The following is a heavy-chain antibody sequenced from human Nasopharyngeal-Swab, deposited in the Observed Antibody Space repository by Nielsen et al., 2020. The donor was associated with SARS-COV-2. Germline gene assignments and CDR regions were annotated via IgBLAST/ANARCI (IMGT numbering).Heavy chain of an antibody. D-gene: IGHD3-22*01. CDR1: GFTFSSYS. V-gene: IGHV3-48*04. J-gene: IGHJ5*02. CDR2: ISSSSSTI. CDR3: AREVRRITMIVVRNNWFDP. Sequence: GESLKISCAASGFTFSSYSMNWVRQAPGKRLEWVSYISSSSSTIYYADSVKGRFTISRDNAKNTLYLQMNSLRAEDTAVYYCAREVRRITMIVVRNNWFDPWGQGTLVTVSS.